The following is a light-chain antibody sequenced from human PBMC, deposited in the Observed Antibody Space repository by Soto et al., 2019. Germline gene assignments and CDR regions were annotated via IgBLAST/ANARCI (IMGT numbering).Light chain of an antibody. J-gene: IGLJ1*01. CDR2: DVN. CDR1: SRDVGGYNY. Sequence: QSVLTQPASVSGSPGQSITISCTGTSRDVGGYNYVSWYQQHPGKAPKLMIYDVNNRPSGVSSRFSGSKSGNTASLTISGLQAEDEADYYCSSYTGSSTNYVFGTGTKVTVL. CDR3: SSYTGSSTNYV. V-gene: IGLV2-14*01.